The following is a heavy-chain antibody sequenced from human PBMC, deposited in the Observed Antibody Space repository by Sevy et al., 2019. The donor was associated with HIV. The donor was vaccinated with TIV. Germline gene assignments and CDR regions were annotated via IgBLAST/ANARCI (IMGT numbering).Heavy chain of an antibody. CDR1: GFTLDGVA. CDR3: AKRNSTIGREANFDI. CDR2: RSQSGNTA. Sequence: GGCLRLSCAASGFTLDGVALNWVRQAPGKGLEWVAGRSQSGNTAYYTDSVRGRFTIARDTSKNMLYLQMNSLRAEDSAMYFCAKRNSTIGREANFDIWGQGAMVTVSS. V-gene: IGHV3-23*01. J-gene: IGHJ3*02. D-gene: IGHD1-26*01.